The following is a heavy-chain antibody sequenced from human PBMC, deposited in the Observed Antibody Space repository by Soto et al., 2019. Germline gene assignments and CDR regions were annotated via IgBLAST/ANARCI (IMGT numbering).Heavy chain of an antibody. CDR3: ARELTSYSSSGNWFDP. CDR1: GFTFSDYY. Sequence: GGSLRLSCAASGFTFSDYYMSWIRQAPGKGLEWVSYISSSGSTIYYADSVKGRFTISRDNAKNSLYLQMNSLRAEDTAVYYCARELTSYSSSGNWFDPWGQGTLVTVSS. D-gene: IGHD6-13*01. J-gene: IGHJ5*02. V-gene: IGHV3-11*01. CDR2: ISSSGSTI.